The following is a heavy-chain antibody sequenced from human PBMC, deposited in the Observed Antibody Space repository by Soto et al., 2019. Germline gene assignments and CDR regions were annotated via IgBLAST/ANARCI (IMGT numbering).Heavy chain of an antibody. CDR2: IYSGGST. V-gene: IGHV3-53*02. D-gene: IGHD3-22*01. CDR1: GFTVSTNY. Sequence: EVQLVETGGGLIQPGGSLRLSCAASGFTVSTNYMSWVRQAPGKGLEWVSLIYSGGSTYYADSVKGRFTISSDNSKNTLYLQMNSQRAEDTAVYYCARRSSGYPYYFDYWGQGTLVTVSS. CDR3: ARRSSGYPYYFDY. J-gene: IGHJ4*02.